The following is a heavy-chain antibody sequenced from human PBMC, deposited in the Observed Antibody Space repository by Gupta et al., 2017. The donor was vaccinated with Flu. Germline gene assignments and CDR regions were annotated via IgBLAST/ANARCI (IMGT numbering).Heavy chain of an antibody. CDR3: ARRYSGSYTIDY. Sequence: QLQLQESGPGLVKPSETLSLTCTVPGGSISSSSYYWGWIRQPPGKGLEWIGSIYYSGSTYYNPALKSRVTISVDTSKKQFSLKLRSLNAADTAVYYCARRYSGSYTIDYWGQGTLVTVSS. V-gene: IGHV4-39*01. D-gene: IGHD1-26*01. J-gene: IGHJ4*02. CDR1: GGSISSSSYY. CDR2: IYYSGST.